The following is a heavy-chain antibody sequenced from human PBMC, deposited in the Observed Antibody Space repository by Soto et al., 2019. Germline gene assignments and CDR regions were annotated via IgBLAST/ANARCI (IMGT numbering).Heavy chain of an antibody. Sequence: PSETLSLTCAVYGGSFSGYYWSWIRQPPGKGLEWIGEINHSGSTNYNPSLKSRVTISVDTSKNQFPLKLSSVTAAATAVYYCARGGGRGYSYGLVHRNYCMDVWGQGTTVTVSS. CDR2: INHSGST. CDR3: ARGGGRGYSYGLVHRNYCMDV. D-gene: IGHD5-18*01. V-gene: IGHV4-34*01. J-gene: IGHJ6*02. CDR1: GGSFSGYY.